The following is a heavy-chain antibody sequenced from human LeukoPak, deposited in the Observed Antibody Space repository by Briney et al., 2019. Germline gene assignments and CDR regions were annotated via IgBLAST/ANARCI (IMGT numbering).Heavy chain of an antibody. J-gene: IGHJ4*02. Sequence: PSETLSLTCTVSGYSISSGYYWGWIRQPPGKGLEWIGTIYQSGSTYYNPSLKSRVTISVDTSKNQFSLKLSSVTAADTAVYYCARGARHSSGYAPVDYWGQGTLVTVSS. V-gene: IGHV4-38-2*02. CDR2: IYQSGST. CDR3: ARGARHSSGYAPVDY. CDR1: GYSISSGYY. D-gene: IGHD5-12*01.